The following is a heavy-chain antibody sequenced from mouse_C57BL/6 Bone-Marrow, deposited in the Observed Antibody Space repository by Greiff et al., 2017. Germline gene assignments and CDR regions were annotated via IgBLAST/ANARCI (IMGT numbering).Heavy chain of an antibody. CDR1: GYTFTSYW. J-gene: IGHJ3*01. V-gene: IGHV1-64*01. D-gene: IGHD2-2*01. CDR2: IHPNSGST. Sequence: QVQLQQPGAELVKPGASVKLSCKASGYTFTSYWMHWVKQRPGQGLEWIGMIHPNSGSTNYNEKFKSKATLTVDKTSSTAYMQLSILTSEDSAVSYCARSIYYAYVAWFAYWGQGTLVTVSA. CDR3: ARSIYYAYVAWFAY.